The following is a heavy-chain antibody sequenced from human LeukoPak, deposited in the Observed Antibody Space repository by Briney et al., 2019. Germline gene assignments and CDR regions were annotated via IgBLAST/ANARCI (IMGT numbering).Heavy chain of an antibody. J-gene: IGHJ4*02. Sequence: SETLSLTCIVPGVSISNYYWSWIRQPPGKGLEWIGYVYNSGRTSYNPYLKGRVSISADMPKNQFSLKLTSVTAADTAVYYCARGYFYWGQGALVTVSS. CDR2: VYNSGRT. CDR1: GVSISNYY. CDR3: ARGYFY. D-gene: IGHD3-9*01. V-gene: IGHV4-4*08.